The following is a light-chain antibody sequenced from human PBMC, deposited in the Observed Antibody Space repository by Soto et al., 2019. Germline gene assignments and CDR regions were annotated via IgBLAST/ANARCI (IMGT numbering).Light chain of an antibody. CDR2: GAS. CDR1: QSVSSSY. Sequence: EIVLTQSPGTLSLSPGERATLSCRASQSVSSSYLAWYQQKPGQAPRLLIYGASSRATGIPDRFSGSGSGTDFTLTTSRLEPEDFAVYYCQQYGSSTVTFGQGTKVDIX. J-gene: IGKJ1*01. CDR3: QQYGSSTVT. V-gene: IGKV3-20*01.